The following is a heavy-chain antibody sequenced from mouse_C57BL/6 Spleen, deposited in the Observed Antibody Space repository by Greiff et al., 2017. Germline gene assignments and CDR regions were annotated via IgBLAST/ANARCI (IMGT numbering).Heavy chain of an antibody. V-gene: IGHV1-50*01. Sequence: QVQLQQPGAELVKPGASVKLSCKASGYTFTSYWMQWVKQRPGQGLEWIGEIDPSDSYTNYNQKFKGKATLTVDTSSSTAYMQLSSLTSEDSAVYYCAVGGQLRLRFAYWGQGTLVTVSA. CDR1: GYTFTSYW. CDR3: AVGGQLRLRFAY. J-gene: IGHJ3*01. CDR2: IDPSDSYT. D-gene: IGHD3-2*02.